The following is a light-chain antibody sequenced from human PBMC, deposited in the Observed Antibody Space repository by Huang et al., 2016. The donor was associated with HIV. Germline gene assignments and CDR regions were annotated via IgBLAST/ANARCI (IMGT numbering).Light chain of an antibody. CDR2: GAS. Sequence: EIVMTQSPATLSVSPGERATLSCRASQSVGGKLAWYQQKPGQAPRRLIYGASTRATGFPARFSGSGFGTEFTLRISSLQSEDFAVYYCQQYHDWPLTFGQGTKVEVK. CDR1: QSVGGK. J-gene: IGKJ1*01. V-gene: IGKV3-15*01. CDR3: QQYHDWPLT.